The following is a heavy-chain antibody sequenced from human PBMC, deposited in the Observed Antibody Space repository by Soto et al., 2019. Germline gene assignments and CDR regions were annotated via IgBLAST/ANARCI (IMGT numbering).Heavy chain of an antibody. D-gene: IGHD1-7*01. V-gene: IGHV5-51*01. CDR1: GYSFLSYW. CDR2: IYPGDSDT. CDR3: ARRYNWNYYASDI. J-gene: IGHJ3*02. Sequence: PGESLKISCKGSGYSFLSYWVGWVRQMPGKGLEWMGIIYPGDSDTRYSPSFQGQVIISADKSISTAYLQWSSLKASDTAMYYCARRYNWNYYASDIWGQGTMVTVSS.